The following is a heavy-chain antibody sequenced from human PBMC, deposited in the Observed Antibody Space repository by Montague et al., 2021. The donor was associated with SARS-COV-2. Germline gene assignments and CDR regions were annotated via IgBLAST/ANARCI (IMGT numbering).Heavy chain of an antibody. CDR2: KYYRSKWYH. CDR1: GDSVTGNTAT. V-gene: IGHV6-1*01. CDR3: ARTTTRMLYPENAFDI. D-gene: IGHD2-15*01. J-gene: IGHJ3*02. Sequence: CAISGDSVTGNTATWACIRHSPSSCIDWLRRKYYRSKWYHDYAISLKSRITINPDTSKNQFSLQLSSVAPEDTAVFYCARTTTRMLYPENAFDIWGQGTMVTVSS.